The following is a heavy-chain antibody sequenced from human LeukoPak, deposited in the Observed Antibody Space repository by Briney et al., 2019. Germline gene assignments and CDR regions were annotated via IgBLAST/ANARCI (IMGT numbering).Heavy chain of an antibody. J-gene: IGHJ4*02. CDR2: ITYDGSGT. Sequence: PGGSLRLSCVASGFTFSSYGVHWVRQAPGKGLEWVAVITYDGSGTYYADSVKGRFTISKDNSDNTLYLQMNSLRTEDTALYFCARGSRSYDSSGYPTFRYWGQGTLVAVSS. D-gene: IGHD3-22*01. CDR1: GFTFSSYG. CDR3: ARGSRSYDSSGYPTFRY. V-gene: IGHV3-30*05.